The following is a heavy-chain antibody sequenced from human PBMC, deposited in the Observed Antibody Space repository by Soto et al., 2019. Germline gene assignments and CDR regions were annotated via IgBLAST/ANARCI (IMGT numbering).Heavy chain of an antibody. J-gene: IGHJ5*02. Sequence: ASVKVSCKASGYTFTSYGISWVRQAPGQGLEWMGWISAYNGNTNYAQKLQGRVTMTTDTSTSTAYMELRSLRSEDTAVYYCARVVAVAGTVNLFDPRGQGTLVTVSS. CDR2: ISAYNGNT. CDR1: GYTFTSYG. V-gene: IGHV1-18*01. D-gene: IGHD6-19*01. CDR3: ARVVAVAGTVNLFDP.